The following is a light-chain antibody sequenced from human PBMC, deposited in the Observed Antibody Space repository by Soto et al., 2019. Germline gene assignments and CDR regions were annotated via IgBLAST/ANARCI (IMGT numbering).Light chain of an antibody. V-gene: IGKV2-28*01. Sequence: DIVVTQSPLPLHISPGERASISCTSIPRLLHSNGYNYLDWYLQKPGQSPQLLIYLGSNRASGVPDRFSGSGSGTDFTLKIIRVEAEDVGLYYCMQALQAPLTFGQGTKVDIK. CDR2: LGS. CDR3: MQALQAPLT. CDR1: PRLLHSNGYNY. J-gene: IGKJ1*01.